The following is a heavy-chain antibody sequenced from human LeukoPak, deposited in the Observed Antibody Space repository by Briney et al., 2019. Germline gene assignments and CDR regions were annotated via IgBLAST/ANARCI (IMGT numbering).Heavy chain of an antibody. Sequence: PGGSLRLSCAASGFTFDDSGMSWVRQAPGKGLEWVSGINWTGGSTGYADSVKGRFTISRDNAKNSLYLQMNSLRVEDTAVYYCARDKMQQSTEGSNFDHWGQGTLVTVSS. J-gene: IGHJ4*02. V-gene: IGHV3-20*04. CDR3: ARDKMQQSTEGSNFDH. CDR2: INWTGGST. CDR1: GFTFDDSG. D-gene: IGHD6-13*01.